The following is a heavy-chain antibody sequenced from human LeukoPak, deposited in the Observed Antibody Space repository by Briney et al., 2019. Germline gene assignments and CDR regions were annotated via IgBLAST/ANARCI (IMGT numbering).Heavy chain of an antibody. CDR1: GFTVSSNY. J-gene: IGHJ3*02. CDR3: ARWVPSDAFDI. CDR2: IYSGGST. V-gene: IGHV3-53*01. Sequence: GGSLRLSCAASGFTVSSNYMSWVRQAPGKGLEWVSVIYSGGSTYYADSEKGRFTISRDNSKNTLYLQMNSLRAEDTAVYYCARWVPSDAFDIWGQGTMVTVSS.